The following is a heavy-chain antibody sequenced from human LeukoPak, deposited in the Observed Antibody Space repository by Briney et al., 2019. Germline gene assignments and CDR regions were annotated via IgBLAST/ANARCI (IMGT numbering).Heavy chain of an antibody. Sequence: ASVKVSCKASGYTFTSYYMHWVRQAPGQGLEWMGIINPSGGSTSYAQKFQGRVTMTRDTSTSTVYMELSSLRAEDTAVYYCARESGVATTFDYWGQGTLVTVSS. V-gene: IGHV1-46*01. CDR2: INPSGGST. CDR1: GYTFTSYY. J-gene: IGHJ4*02. D-gene: IGHD5-12*01. CDR3: ARESGVATTFDY.